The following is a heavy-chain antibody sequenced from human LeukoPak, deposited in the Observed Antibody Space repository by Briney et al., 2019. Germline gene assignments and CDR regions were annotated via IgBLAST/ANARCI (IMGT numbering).Heavy chain of an antibody. D-gene: IGHD6-25*01. CDR1: GYTFTGYY. V-gene: IGHV1-2*02. J-gene: IGHJ4*02. Sequence: ASVKVSCKASGYTFTGYYMHWVRQAPGQGLEWMGWINPNSGGTNYAQKFQGGVTMTRDTSISTAYMELSRLRSDDTAVYYCARDASSGGLYYFDYWGQGTLVTVSS. CDR3: ARDASSGGLYYFDY. CDR2: INPNSGGT.